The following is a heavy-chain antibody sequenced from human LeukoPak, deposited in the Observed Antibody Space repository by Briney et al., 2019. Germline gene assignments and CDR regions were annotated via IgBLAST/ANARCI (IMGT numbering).Heavy chain of an antibody. CDR1: GGSISSYY. CDR3: ARSSYYYGADAYDI. V-gene: IGHV4-59*01. D-gene: IGHD3-10*01. J-gene: IGHJ3*02. Sequence: SETLSLTCTVSGGSISSYYWSWIRQPPGKGLEWIGYIYYSGSTNYSPSLKSRVTISVDTSKKQFSLKLSSVTAADTAVYYCARSSYYYGADAYDIWGQGTMVTVSS. CDR2: IYYSGST.